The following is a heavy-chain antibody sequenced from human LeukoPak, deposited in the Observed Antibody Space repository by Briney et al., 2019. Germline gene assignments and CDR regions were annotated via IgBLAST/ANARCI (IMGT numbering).Heavy chain of an antibody. D-gene: IGHD6-13*01. CDR1: GYTFTSYY. V-gene: IGHV1-46*01. CDR2: ISPSGGST. CDR3: ARSHISWYWFDS. Sequence: GASVTVPCKASGYTFTSYYMHWERQAPGQGLEWMGVISPSGGSTTYAQKFQGRVSMTRDTSTSTVDMELSSLTSEDTAVYYCARSHISWYWFDSWSQGNPVTVSS. J-gene: IGHJ5*01.